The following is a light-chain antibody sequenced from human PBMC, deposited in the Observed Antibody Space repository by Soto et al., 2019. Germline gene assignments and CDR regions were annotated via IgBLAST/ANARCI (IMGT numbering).Light chain of an antibody. CDR1: QSVTNN. J-gene: IGKJ2*01. CDR3: QQYNNWPPFT. CDR2: GAS. Sequence: EIVMTQSPATLSVSPGERATLSCRASQSVTNNLAWYQQKPGQAPRLLIYGASTRATGIPARFSGSGSGTEFTLTISSLQSEDFAVYLCQQYNNWPPFTYGQGTKLEIK. V-gene: IGKV3-15*01.